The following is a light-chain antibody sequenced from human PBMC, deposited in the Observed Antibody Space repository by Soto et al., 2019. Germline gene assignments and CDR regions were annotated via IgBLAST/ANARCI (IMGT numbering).Light chain of an antibody. J-gene: IGKJ1*01. CDR1: QSISSW. CDR2: KAS. CDR3: QQYNSYPWT. V-gene: IGKV1-5*03. Sequence: DVQMTQSPSTLSASVGDRVTITCRASQSISSWLAWYQQKPGKAPKPLIYKASSLETGVPSRFSGSGSGTEFTLTISGLQPDDFATYYCQQYNSYPWTFGQGTKVEIK.